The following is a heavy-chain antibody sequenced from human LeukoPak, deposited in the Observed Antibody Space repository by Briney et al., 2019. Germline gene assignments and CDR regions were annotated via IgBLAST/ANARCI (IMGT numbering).Heavy chain of an antibody. CDR2: ISYDGRNK. J-gene: IGHJ4*02. D-gene: IGHD3-16*01. V-gene: IGHV3-30*04. CDR3: VRDLIDAWGASPPTDY. Sequence: GGSLRLSCAVSGFTFMNYAMHWVRQAPGTGPQWVAVISYDGRNKYYADSVRGRFSISRDNSNNTLFLHMNSLRAEDTAVYFCVRDLIDAWGASPPTDYWGQGTLVTVSS. CDR1: GFTFMNYA.